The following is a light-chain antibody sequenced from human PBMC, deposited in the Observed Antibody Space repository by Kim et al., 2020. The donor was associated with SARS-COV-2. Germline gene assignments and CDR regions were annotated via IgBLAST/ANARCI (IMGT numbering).Light chain of an antibody. J-gene: IGLJ2*01. CDR1: SSDIGNYNY. CDR2: EVS. CDR3: SSYGGNNNLL. Sequence: QSALTQPPSASGSPGQSVTISCTGTSSDIGNYNYVSWYQQHPGEAPKVMIYEVSRRPSGVPDRFSGSKSGNTASLTVSGLQAEDEADYYCSSYGGNNNLLFGGGTQLTVL. V-gene: IGLV2-8*01.